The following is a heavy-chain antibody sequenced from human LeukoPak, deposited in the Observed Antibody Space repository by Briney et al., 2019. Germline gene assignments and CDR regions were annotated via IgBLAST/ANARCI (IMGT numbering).Heavy chain of an antibody. CDR2: ISGSDDST. CDR3: AKDSYDSSGYPTFFDY. J-gene: IGHJ4*02. V-gene: IGHV3-23*01. D-gene: IGHD3-22*01. CDR1: GFTFRNYL. Sequence: GGSLRLSCAASGFTFRNYLMNWVRQAPGKGLEWVSAISGSDDSTYYADSVKGRFTISRDNSKNTLYLQMNSLRAEDTAVYYCAKDSYDSSGYPTFFDYWGQGTLVTVSS.